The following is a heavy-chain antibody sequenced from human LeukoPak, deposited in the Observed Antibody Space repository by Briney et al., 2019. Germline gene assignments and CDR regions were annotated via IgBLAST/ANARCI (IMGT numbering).Heavy chain of an antibody. CDR1: GFTFSSYG. D-gene: IGHD2-2*01. CDR2: IWYDGSNK. CDR3: AREACSSSSCYFHFDY. V-gene: IGHV3-33*01. J-gene: IGHJ4*02. Sequence: GGSLRLSCAASGFTFSSYGMHWVRQAPGKGLEWVAVIWYDGSNKYYADSVKGRFTISRDNSKNTLYLQMNSLRAEDTAVYYCAREACSSSSCYFHFDYWGQGTLVTVSS.